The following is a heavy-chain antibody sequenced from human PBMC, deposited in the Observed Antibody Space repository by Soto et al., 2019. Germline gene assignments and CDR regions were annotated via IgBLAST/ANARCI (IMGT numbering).Heavy chain of an antibody. Sequence: QLQLRESGPGLVKPSETLSLTCTVSGGSIISNNHYWGWLRQPPGKGLEWIGNIYYSGTTYYNPSLKSRVPMSVDTSKGQFSLKLSSMTVADTAVYFCARRSTISRGFDYWGQGTLVTVSS. V-gene: IGHV4-39*01. CDR3: ARRSTISRGFDY. J-gene: IGHJ4*02. D-gene: IGHD3-9*01. CDR2: IYYSGTT. CDR1: GGSIISNNHY.